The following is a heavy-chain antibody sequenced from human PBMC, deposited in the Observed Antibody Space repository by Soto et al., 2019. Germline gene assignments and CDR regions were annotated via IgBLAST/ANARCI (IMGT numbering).Heavy chain of an antibody. CDR3: ARDRAVWFYYSGMDV. V-gene: IGHV3-30-3*01. CDR1: VLTFSSYA. Sequence: PGGSLRLSCAASVLTFSSYAMHWVRQAPGKGLEWVAVISYDGSNKYYADSVKGRFTISRDNSKNTLYLQMNSLRAEDTAVYYCARDRAVWFYYSGMDVWGQGTTVTVSS. CDR2: ISYDGSNK. J-gene: IGHJ6*02. D-gene: IGHD3-10*01.